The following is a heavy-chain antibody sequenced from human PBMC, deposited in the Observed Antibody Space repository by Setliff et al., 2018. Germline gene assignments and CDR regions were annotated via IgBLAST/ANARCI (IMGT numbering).Heavy chain of an antibody. J-gene: IGHJ5*01. V-gene: IGHV4-39*01. D-gene: IGHD1-26*01. CDR3: ASRRTGPGGWFDY. Sequence: SETLSLTCTVSGGSVSSSSYYWGWIRQPPGKGLEWIGTIYYSGTTYYSPSLKSRVTISVDTSKNQFSLKLTSVTAADTAIYYCASRRTGPGGWFDYWGHGTLVTVSS. CDR2: IYYSGTT. CDR1: GGSVSSSSYY.